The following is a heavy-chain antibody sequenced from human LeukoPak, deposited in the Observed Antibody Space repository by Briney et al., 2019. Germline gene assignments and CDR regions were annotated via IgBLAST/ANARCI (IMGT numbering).Heavy chain of an antibody. D-gene: IGHD2-15*01. CDR2: LFSSGTT. Sequence: PSETLSLTCTVSGGSFSSGDYSWNWIRQPAGQGLEWIGRLFSSGTTNYNPSLKSRVTISGDTSNNQFSLKMNSVTAADTAVYYCVREAVGCSGGSCYSAHPWGQGILVTVSS. V-gene: IGHV4-61*02. J-gene: IGHJ5*02. CDR3: VREAVGCSGGSCYSAHP. CDR1: GGSFSSGDYS.